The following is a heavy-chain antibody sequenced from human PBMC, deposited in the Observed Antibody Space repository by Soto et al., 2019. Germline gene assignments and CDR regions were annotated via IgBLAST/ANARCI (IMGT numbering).Heavy chain of an antibody. Sequence: SETLSLTCAVYGGSFSGYYWSWIRQPPGKGLEWIGEINHSGSTNYNPSLKSRATISVDTSKNQFSLKLSSVTAADTAVYYCARRGGDSSSWYSDYWGQGTLVTGSS. CDR1: GGSFSGYY. V-gene: IGHV4-34*01. J-gene: IGHJ4*02. CDR3: ARRGGDSSSWYSDY. CDR2: INHSGST. D-gene: IGHD6-13*01.